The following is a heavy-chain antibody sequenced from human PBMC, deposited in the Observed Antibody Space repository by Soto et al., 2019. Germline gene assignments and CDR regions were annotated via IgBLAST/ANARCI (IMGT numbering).Heavy chain of an antibody. D-gene: IGHD6-19*01. CDR2: ISAYNGNT. CDR1: GYTFTSYG. V-gene: IGHV1-18*01. Sequence: QVQLVQSGAEMKKPGASVKVSCKASGYTFTSYGISWVRQAPGQGLEWMGWISAYNGNTNYAQMLQVRVTMTTDTATSTAYMELRSLTSDDTAVYYCARDLAAGLVDYWGQGTLVTVSS. J-gene: IGHJ4*02. CDR3: ARDLAAGLVDY.